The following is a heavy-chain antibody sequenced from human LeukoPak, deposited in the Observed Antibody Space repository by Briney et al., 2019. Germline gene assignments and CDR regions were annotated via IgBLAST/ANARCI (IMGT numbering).Heavy chain of an antibody. CDR2: ISSSSSTI. D-gene: IGHD3-22*01. J-gene: IGHJ1*01. CDR1: GFTFSSYS. CDR3: ARDMYGYYYDSSGYP. V-gene: IGHV3-48*01. Sequence: PGGSLRLSCAASGFTFSSYSMNWVRQAPGKGREWVSYISSSSSTIYYADSVKGRFTISRDNAKNSLYLQMNSLRAEDTAVYYCARDMYGYYYDSSGYPWAQGTLVTVSS.